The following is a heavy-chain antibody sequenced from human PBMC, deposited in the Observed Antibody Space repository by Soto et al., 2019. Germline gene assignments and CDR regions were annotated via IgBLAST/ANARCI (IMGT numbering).Heavy chain of an antibody. J-gene: IGHJ3*02. CDR3: VRDWATAGVNAFDI. D-gene: IGHD6-13*01. CDR1: GGSISSSDYY. Sequence: SETLSLTCTVSGGSISSSDYYWGWIRQPPGKGLEWIANIYYSGSAYYNPSLRSRVTISVDASKNHFSLRLSSVTAADTAVYFCVRDWATAGVNAFDIWGQGTMVTVSS. CDR2: IYYSGSA. V-gene: IGHV4-39*02.